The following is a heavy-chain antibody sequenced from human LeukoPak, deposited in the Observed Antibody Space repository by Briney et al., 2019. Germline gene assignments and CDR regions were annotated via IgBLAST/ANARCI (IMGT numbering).Heavy chain of an antibody. V-gene: IGHV3-23*01. CDR2: ISGSGGST. Sequence: PGGSLRLSCAASGFTFSSYAMSWVRQAPGKGLEWVSAISGSGGSTYYADSVKGRFTISRDNSKNTLYLQMNSLRAEDTAVYYCARGYYDILTGPSPYFDYWGQGTLVTVSS. J-gene: IGHJ4*02. CDR3: ARGYYDILTGPSPYFDY. D-gene: IGHD3-9*01. CDR1: GFTFSSYA.